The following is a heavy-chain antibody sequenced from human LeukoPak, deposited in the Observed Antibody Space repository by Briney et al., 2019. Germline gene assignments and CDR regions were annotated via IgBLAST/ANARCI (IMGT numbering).Heavy chain of an antibody. CDR3: ANGYTSTYYNALDI. J-gene: IGHJ3*02. D-gene: IGHD3-16*01. V-gene: IGHV3-74*01. CDR1: GFTFSSYW. Sequence: GGSLRLSCAASGFTFSSYWMHWVHQAPGKGLVWVSRINSDGSGTTYADSVKSRFTISRDNAKNTLYLQMSSLRVEDTAVYYCANGYTSTYYNALDIRGQGTMVTVSS. CDR2: INSDGSGT.